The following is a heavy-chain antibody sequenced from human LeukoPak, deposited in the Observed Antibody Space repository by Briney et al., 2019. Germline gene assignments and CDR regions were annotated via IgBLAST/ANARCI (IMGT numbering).Heavy chain of an antibody. CDR1: GYSSTDYY. J-gene: IGHJ4*02. CDR3: ARGGRRYFDY. Sequence: ASVKVSCKASGYSSTDYYIYWVRQAPGQGLEWMGWIKPNSGDTNYVQKFEGRVTMTRDTSISTAYMELSSLRSDDTAVYYCARGGRRYFDYWGQGTLVTVSS. CDR2: IKPNSGDT. D-gene: IGHD1-14*01. V-gene: IGHV1-2*02.